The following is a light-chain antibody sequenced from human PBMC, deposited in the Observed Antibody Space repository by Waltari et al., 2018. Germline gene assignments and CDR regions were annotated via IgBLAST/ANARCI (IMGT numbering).Light chain of an antibody. Sequence: QSVLTQPPSVSGAPGQRVPIPCTGSNSNLGAGYDLHWYQQLPGTAPKLLIYANGDRPSGVPDRFSGSKSGASASLAITGLQAEDEADYYCQSYDSSLSGSLFGGGTRLTVL. CDR2: ANG. J-gene: IGLJ2*01. CDR1: NSNLGAGYD. CDR3: QSYDSSLSGSL. V-gene: IGLV1-40*01.